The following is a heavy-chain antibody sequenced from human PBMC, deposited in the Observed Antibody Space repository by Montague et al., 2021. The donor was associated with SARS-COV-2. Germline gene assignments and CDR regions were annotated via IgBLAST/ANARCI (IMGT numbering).Heavy chain of an antibody. CDR2: IHGSGAT. CDR3: ARACSSVSCNDY. D-gene: IGHD6-19*01. V-gene: IGHV4-59*08. CDR1: GVSIGSYY. Sequence: SETLSLTCTVSGVSIGSYYWSWIRQPPGKGLEWIGYIHGSGATNYNPSLKSRVTITVDTSKTHFSLRLSSVTAADTAVYYCARACSSVSCNDYWGQGTLVTVPS. J-gene: IGHJ4*02.